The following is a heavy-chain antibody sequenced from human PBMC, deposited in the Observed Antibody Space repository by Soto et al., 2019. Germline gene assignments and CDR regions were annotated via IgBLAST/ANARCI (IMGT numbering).Heavy chain of an antibody. V-gene: IGHV3-30*07. D-gene: IGHD3-22*01. CDR2: ISYDGKRA. Sequence: GGSLRLSCAASRGTFSNSAIHWVRQAPGKGLEWLTVISYDGKRAYYADSVRGRFTVSGDSSGNTLYLQMNTLRPEDTAVYYCTRGRQFFDSNGDLAFDMWGQGTLVTVSS. J-gene: IGHJ3*02. CDR3: TRGRQFFDSNGDLAFDM. CDR1: RGTFSNSA.